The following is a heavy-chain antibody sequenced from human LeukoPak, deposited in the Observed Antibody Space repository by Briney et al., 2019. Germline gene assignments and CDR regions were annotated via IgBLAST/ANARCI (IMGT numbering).Heavy chain of an antibody. CDR1: GFTFSSYG. D-gene: IGHD3-22*01. V-gene: IGHV3-30*18. J-gene: IGHJ4*02. Sequence: GGSLRPSCAASGFTFSSYGMHWVRQAPGKGLEWVAVISYDGSNKYYADPVKGRFTISRDNSKNTLYLQMNSLRAEDTAVYYCAKGPLGYYDSSGYYPYYFDYWGQGTLVTVSS. CDR3: AKGPLGYYDSSGYYPYYFDY. CDR2: ISYDGSNK.